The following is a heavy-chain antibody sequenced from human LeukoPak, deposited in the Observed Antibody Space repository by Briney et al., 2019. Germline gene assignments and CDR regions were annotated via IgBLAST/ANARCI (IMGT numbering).Heavy chain of an antibody. CDR3: ARDAVYQGWGSSHIDRFDF. CDR1: GYTFTSYA. CDR2: INTNTGDP. D-gene: IGHD3-16*01. J-gene: IGHJ4*02. V-gene: IGHV7-4-1*02. Sequence: ASVKVSCKASGYTFTSYAMNWVRQAPGQGLEWMGWINTNTGDPAYAPGFTGRFVFSLDTSVKTAYLQISSLKPEDTAVYYCARDAVYQGWGSSHIDRFDFWGQGTLVTVSS.